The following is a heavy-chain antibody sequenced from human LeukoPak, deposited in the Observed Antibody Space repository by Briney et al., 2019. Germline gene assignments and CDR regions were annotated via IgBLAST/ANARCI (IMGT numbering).Heavy chain of an antibody. CDR2: ISCDGSNK. J-gene: IGHJ4*02. CDR3: AKDGGSGYAAEYFDY. V-gene: IGHV3-30*18. Sequence: GGSLRLSCAASGFTFSSYGMHWVRQAPGKGLEWVAVISCDGSNKYYADSVKGRFTISRDNSKNTLYLQMNSLRAEDTAVYYCAKDGGSGYAAEYFDYWGQGTLVTVSS. D-gene: IGHD5-12*01. CDR1: GFTFSSYG.